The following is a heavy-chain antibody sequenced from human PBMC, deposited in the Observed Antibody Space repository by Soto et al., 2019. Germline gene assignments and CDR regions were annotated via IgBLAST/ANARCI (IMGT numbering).Heavy chain of an antibody. CDR1: GFTFSSYA. CDR2: ISGSGGST. V-gene: IGHV3-23*01. Sequence: HPGGSLRLSCAASGFTFSSYAMSWVRQAPGKGLEWVSVISGSGGSTYSADSVKGRFTISRDNSKNTLYLQMNSLRAADTAVYYCAKEAGIAAAGFELGYYNWFDPWVPGTLVTVAS. D-gene: IGHD6-13*01. CDR3: AKEAGIAAAGFELGYYNWFDP. J-gene: IGHJ5*02.